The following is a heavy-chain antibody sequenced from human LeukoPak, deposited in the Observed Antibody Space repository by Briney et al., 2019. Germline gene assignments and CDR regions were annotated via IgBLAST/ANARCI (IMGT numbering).Heavy chain of an antibody. J-gene: IGHJ5*02. Sequence: GGSLRLSCAASGFTFSSYSMNWVRQAPGKGLEWGSSISSSSSYIHYADSVKGRFTISRDNAKNSLYLQMNSLRAEDTAVYYWASQTVTTYSSWFDPWGQGTLVTVSS. V-gene: IGHV3-21*01. CDR1: GFTFSSYS. CDR3: ASQTVTTYSSWFDP. CDR2: ISSSSSYI. D-gene: IGHD4-17*01.